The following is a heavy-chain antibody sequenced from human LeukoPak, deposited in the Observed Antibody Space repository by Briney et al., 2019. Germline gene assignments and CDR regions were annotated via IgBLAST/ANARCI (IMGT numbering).Heavy chain of an antibody. J-gene: IGHJ4*02. CDR2: ISSSSSYT. D-gene: IGHD5-12*01. CDR3: ARDSGYSGYSDY. CDR1: GFTVSNTY. Sequence: PGGSLRLSCAASGFTVSNTYMNWIRQAPGKGLEWVSYISSSSSYTDYADSVKGRFTISRDNAKNSLNLQMNSLRAEDTAVYYCARDSGYSGYSDYWGQGTLVTVSS. V-gene: IGHV3-11*05.